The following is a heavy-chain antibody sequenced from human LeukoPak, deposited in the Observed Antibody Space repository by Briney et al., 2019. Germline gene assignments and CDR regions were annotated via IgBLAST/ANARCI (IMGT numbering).Heavy chain of an antibody. CDR3: ARPTSPRDDLWFDP. Sequence: SETLSLTCTVSGGSISSYDWSWIRQPPGKGLEWIGYIYYSGSTKYNPSLKSLVTISVDTSKNQFSLKLRFVTAADTAVYYCARPTSPRDDLWFDPWGQGTLVTVSP. D-gene: IGHD5-24*01. J-gene: IGHJ5*02. V-gene: IGHV4-59*08. CDR1: GGSISSYD. CDR2: IYYSGST.